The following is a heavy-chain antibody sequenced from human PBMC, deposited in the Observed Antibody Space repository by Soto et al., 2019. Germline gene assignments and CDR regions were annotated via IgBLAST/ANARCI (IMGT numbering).Heavy chain of an antibody. CDR3: SRVGCSNSQYYKRGMDV. J-gene: IGHJ6*02. Sequence: SETLSLTCTFSVVSISGYYWSCVRQPAGKGLEWVGRIYSDGTTNYSPSLKSRVTMSLDTSKDQFSLHLNSVTAADTAVYYCSRVGCSNSQYYKRGMDVWGQGTTVTVSS. V-gene: IGHV4-4*07. CDR1: VVSISGYY. CDR2: IYSDGTT. D-gene: IGHD2-2*01.